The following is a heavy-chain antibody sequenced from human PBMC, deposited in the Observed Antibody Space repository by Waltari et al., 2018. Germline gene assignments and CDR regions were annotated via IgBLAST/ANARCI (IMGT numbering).Heavy chain of an antibody. Sequence: EEQLLESGGGLVQPGGSLRLSCAASGFSFSIYAMHWVRQAPGKGLEWVSGMSPSTGDSYYADSVRGRLTISRDNSRDTLYMQFSSLRVEDTAVYYCAKSRLNYADRGMDVWGQGTAVTVSS. D-gene: IGHD3-16*01. CDR2: MSPSTGDS. CDR3: AKSRLNYADRGMDV. V-gene: IGHV3-23*01. CDR1: GFSFSIYA. J-gene: IGHJ6*02.